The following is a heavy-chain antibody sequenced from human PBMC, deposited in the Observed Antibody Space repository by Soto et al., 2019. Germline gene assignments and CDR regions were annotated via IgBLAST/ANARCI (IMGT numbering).Heavy chain of an antibody. D-gene: IGHD3-22*01. CDR1: GFTFSNAW. CDR3: TTDPVTMIVVVPSSG. J-gene: IGHJ4*02. Sequence: SLRLSFAASGFTFSNAWMNWVRQAPGKGLEWVGRIKSKTDGGTTDYAAPVKGRFTISRDDSKNTLYLQMNSLKTEDTAVYYCTTDPVTMIVVVPSSGWGQGTLVTVSS. CDR2: IKSKTDGGTT. V-gene: IGHV3-15*07.